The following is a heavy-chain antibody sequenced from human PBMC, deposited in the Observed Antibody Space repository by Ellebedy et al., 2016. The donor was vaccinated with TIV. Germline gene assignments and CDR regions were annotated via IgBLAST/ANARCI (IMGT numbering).Heavy chain of an antibody. CDR3: ARMLSTVTTGLHGFDV. V-gene: IGHV5-51*01. J-gene: IGHJ3*01. CDR2: ISPGDSET. CDR1: GYSFTSYW. Sequence: PGGSLRLSCKGSGYSFTSYWIGWVRQMPGKGLEWMGIISPGDSETKYSPSFQGQVTMSVDKSTTTAYLQWSSLKASDTAIFYCARMLSTVTTGLHGFDVWGQGTVVTVSS. D-gene: IGHD4-17*01.